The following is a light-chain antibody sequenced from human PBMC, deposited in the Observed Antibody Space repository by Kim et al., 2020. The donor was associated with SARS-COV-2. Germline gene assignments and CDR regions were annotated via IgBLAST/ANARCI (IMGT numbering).Light chain of an antibody. Sequence: AVGDRVPYACRASQGINNDLAWYKQKPGRAPRLLIYAASTLQSGVPSRFSGSGSGTDFTLTISSLQPEDFATYYCQKYNSAPALTFGGGTKVDIK. V-gene: IGKV1-27*01. CDR2: AAS. CDR3: QKYNSAPALT. J-gene: IGKJ4*01. CDR1: QGINND.